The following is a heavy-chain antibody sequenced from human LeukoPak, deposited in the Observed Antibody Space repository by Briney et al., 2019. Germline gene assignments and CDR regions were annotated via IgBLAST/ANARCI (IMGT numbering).Heavy chain of an antibody. Sequence: GGSLTLSCAASGFTVSSNYMCWVRQAPRKGLEWVSISYSDGSTYYADSVKGRLTISRDNSKNKLYLQMNSLRAEDTAVYYCARLMRLHYYDSSGYVDYWREGTLVSVRS. CDR2: SYSDGST. CDR3: ARLMRLHYYDSSGYVDY. D-gene: IGHD3-22*01. V-gene: IGHV3-66*01. CDR1: GFTVSSNY. J-gene: IGHJ4*02.